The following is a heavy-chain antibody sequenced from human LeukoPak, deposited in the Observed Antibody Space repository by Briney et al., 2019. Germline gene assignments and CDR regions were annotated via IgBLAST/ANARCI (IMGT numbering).Heavy chain of an antibody. Sequence: TGGSLRLSCAASGFTFSSYWMSWVRQAPGKGLEWVAFTRYDGNNKYYADSVKGRFTISRDNSKNTVYLQMNSLRAEDTAVYYCAKDPTHFRVWDDYDNTRLNYWGQGTLVTVSS. D-gene: IGHD3-22*01. CDR2: TRYDGNNK. CDR1: GFTFSSYW. V-gene: IGHV3-30*02. J-gene: IGHJ4*02. CDR3: AKDPTHFRVWDDYDNTRLNY.